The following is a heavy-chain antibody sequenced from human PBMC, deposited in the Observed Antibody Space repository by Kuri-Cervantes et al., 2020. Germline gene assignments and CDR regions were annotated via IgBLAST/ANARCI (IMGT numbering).Heavy chain of an antibody. V-gene: IGHV3-33*06. Sequence: GESLKISCAASGFTFSSYGMHWVRQAPGKGLEWVAVIWYDGSNKYYADSVKGRFTISRDNSKNTLYLQMNSLRAEDTAVYYCAKAGFSGYDQLPSSPPGYWGQGTLVTVSS. CDR3: AKAGFSGYDQLPSSPPGY. CDR1: GFTFSSYG. D-gene: IGHD5-12*01. J-gene: IGHJ4*02. CDR2: IWYDGSNK.